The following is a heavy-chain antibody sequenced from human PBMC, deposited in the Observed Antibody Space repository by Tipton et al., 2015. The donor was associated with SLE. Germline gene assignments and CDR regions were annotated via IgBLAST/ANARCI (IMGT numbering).Heavy chain of an antibody. Sequence: TLSLTCAVYGGSFSGHYWSWIRQPPGKGLEWIGEINDSGSTNYNPSLKTRVTISIDTSKNQFSLKLSSVTAADTAVFYCARHWGKDGYNYWYFDLWGRGTLVTVSS. D-gene: IGHD5-24*01. V-gene: IGHV4-34*01. CDR2: INDSGST. CDR3: ARHWGKDGYNYWYFDL. CDR1: GGSFSGHY. J-gene: IGHJ2*01.